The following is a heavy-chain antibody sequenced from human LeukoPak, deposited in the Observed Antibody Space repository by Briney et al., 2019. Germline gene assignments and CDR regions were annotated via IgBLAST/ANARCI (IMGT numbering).Heavy chain of an antibody. CDR1: GGSFSGYY. V-gene: IGHV4-34*01. CDR3: ARSPMAAGGPAFDI. J-gene: IGHJ3*02. D-gene: IGHD6-13*01. Sequence: SETLSLTCAVYGGSFSGYYWSWIRQPPGKGLEWIGEINHSGSTNYNPSLKSRVTISVDTSKNQFSLKLSSVTAADTAVYYCARSPMAAGGPAFDIWGQGTMVTVSS. CDR2: INHSGST.